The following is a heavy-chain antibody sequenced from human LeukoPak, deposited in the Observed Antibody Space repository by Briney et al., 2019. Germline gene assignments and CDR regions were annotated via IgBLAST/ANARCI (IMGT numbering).Heavy chain of an antibody. V-gene: IGHV1-24*01. Sequence: EASVKVSCKVSGYTLTELSMHWVRQAPGKGLEWMGGFDPEDGETIYAQNFQGRVTMTEDTTTDTAYMNPSSLRSEDTAVYFSATDYYGSGSYSPQAFDIWGQGTMVTVSS. CDR3: ATDYYGSGSYSPQAFDI. CDR1: GYTLTELS. D-gene: IGHD3-10*01. CDR2: FDPEDGET. J-gene: IGHJ3*02.